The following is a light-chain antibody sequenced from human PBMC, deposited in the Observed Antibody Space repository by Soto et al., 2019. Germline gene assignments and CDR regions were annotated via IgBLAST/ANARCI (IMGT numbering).Light chain of an antibody. CDR3: HQANSFPST. Sequence: DIQMTQSPSSVSASGGARVTITCRASPGISSWLAWYQQKPGKAPKILIYAASSLQCGVPSRFSGSGSGTDVTLTFGSLQPEDLATYYCHQANSFPSTFGQGTKLEIK. CDR1: PGISSW. CDR2: AAS. V-gene: IGKV1-12*02. J-gene: IGKJ2*01.